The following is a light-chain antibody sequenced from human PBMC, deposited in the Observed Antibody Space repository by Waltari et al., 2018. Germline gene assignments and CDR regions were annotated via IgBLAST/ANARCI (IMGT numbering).Light chain of an antibody. V-gene: IGKV1-39*01. J-gene: IGKJ4*01. CDR3: QQSDSMPLT. Sequence: DIQMTQSPSSLSASVGDRLTITCRASQSITSYLNWYQQKPGKAPRLLIYAASSLQSGVPSRFSGSGSGTDFTLTISSLQPEDFATYYCQQSDSMPLTFGGGTKVEI. CDR1: QSITSY. CDR2: AAS.